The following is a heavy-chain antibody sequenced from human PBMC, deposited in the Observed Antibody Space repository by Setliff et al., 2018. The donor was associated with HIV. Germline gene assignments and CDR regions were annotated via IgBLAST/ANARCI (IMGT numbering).Heavy chain of an antibody. CDR2: INPTGGSSIT. J-gene: IGHJ3*02. CDR1: GYTSTSYD. Sequence: GASVKVSCKASGYTSTSYDINWVRQATGQGLEWMGIINPTGGSSITSYAQKFQGRVTMTSDTSTSTVYMELSSLRSGDTAVYYCAREDYIFDAFDMWGQGTMVTVSS. V-gene: IGHV1-46*01. D-gene: IGHD3-16*01. CDR3: AREDYIFDAFDM.